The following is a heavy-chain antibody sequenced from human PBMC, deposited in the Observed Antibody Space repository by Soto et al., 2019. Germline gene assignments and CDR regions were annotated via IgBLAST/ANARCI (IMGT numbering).Heavy chain of an antibody. D-gene: IGHD3-22*01. CDR1: GYSFAGYW. V-gene: IGHV5-10-1*01. J-gene: IGHJ4*02. Sequence: LKISCKGSGYSFAGYWITWVRQMPGKGLEWMGRIDPSDSQTYYSPSFRGHVTISAAKSITTVFLQWSSLRASDTAMYYCARQIYDSDSGPNFRYYFDSWGQGTLVTVSS. CDR2: IDPSDSQT. CDR3: ARQIYDSDSGPNFRYYFDS.